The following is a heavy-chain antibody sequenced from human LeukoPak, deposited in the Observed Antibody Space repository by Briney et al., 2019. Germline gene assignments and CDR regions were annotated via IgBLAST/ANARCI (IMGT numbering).Heavy chain of an antibody. D-gene: IGHD3-10*01. CDR1: GLTVTNAW. V-gene: IGHV3-15*07. J-gene: IGHJ4*02. Sequence: GGSLRPSCSASGLTVTNAWMNWVRQAPGEGLDWVGRIASKTDGGATDYAAPVKDRFTISRDDSKNTLNLQMNSLKTEDTAVYYCTTGIRGDWGQGTLVTVSS. CDR2: IASKTDGGAT. CDR3: TTGIRGD.